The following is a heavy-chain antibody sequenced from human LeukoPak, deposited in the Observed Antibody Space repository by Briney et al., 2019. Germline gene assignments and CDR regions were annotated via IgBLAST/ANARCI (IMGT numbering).Heavy chain of an antibody. V-gene: IGHV4-4*02. CDR3: ASTVGYPGAFDI. Sequence: SETLSLTCAVSGGSISSSNWWSWVRQPPGKGLEWIGEIYHSGSTNYNPSLKSRVTISVDTSKNQFSLKLSSVTAADTAVYYCASTVGYPGAFDIWGQGTMVTVSS. CDR2: IYHSGST. J-gene: IGHJ3*02. CDR1: GGSISSSNW. D-gene: IGHD1-1*01.